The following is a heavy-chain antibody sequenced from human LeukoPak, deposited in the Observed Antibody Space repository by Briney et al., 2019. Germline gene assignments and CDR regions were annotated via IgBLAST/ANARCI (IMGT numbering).Heavy chain of an antibody. J-gene: IGHJ4*02. CDR1: EFTFTSFW. Sequence: PGGSLRLSCAASEFTFTSFWMGWVRQAPGMGLEWVANINQDGSEKYYVDSVKGRFTISRDNAKNSLYLQMDSLKADDTAVYYCAKEGSMIVVVMYYWGQGTLVTVSS. CDR3: AKEGSMIVVVMYY. D-gene: IGHD3-22*01. CDR2: INQDGSEK. V-gene: IGHV3-7*01.